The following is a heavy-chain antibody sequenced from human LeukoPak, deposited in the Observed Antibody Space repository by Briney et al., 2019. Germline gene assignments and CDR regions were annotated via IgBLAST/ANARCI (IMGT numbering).Heavy chain of an antibody. CDR2: ISDSGGST. CDR3: ARDTYYYDSSGSRYDY. CDR1: GFTLSSYD. D-gene: IGHD3-22*01. V-gene: IGHV3-23*01. J-gene: IGHJ4*02. Sequence: GGSLRLSCAASGFTLSSYDLSWVRQAPGKGLEWVSGISDSGGSTSYADSVKGRFTISRDNSKNTLYLQMNSLRAEDTAVYYCARDTYYYDSSGSRYDYWGQGTLVTVSS.